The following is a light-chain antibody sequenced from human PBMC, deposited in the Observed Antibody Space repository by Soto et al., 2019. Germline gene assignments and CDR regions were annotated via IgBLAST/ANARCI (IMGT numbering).Light chain of an antibody. CDR2: NGY. CDR3: NSYTGSSTLV. Sequence: QSALTQPASVSGSPGQSITISCTGTSSDVGGYNFVSWYQQHPGKAPKLMLYNGYDRPSGISHRFSGSRSGNTASLTISGLQAEDEAHYYCNSYTGSSTLVFGGGTKLTVL. V-gene: IGLV2-14*03. J-gene: IGLJ2*01. CDR1: SSDVGGYNF.